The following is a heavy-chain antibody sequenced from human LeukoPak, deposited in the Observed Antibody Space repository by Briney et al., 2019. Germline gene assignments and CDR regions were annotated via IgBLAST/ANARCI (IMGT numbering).Heavy chain of an antibody. CDR2: ISSGSSTI. J-gene: IGHJ4*02. V-gene: IGHV3-48*01. Sequence: GGSLRLSCAASGFTFSSYSMNWVRQAPGKGLEWISYISSGSSTIYYADSVKGRFTISRDNAKNSLYLQMNSLRAEDTAVYYCARDGITMRILEYWGQGTLVTVSS. CDR1: GFTFSSYS. CDR3: ARDGITMRILEY. D-gene: IGHD3-10*01.